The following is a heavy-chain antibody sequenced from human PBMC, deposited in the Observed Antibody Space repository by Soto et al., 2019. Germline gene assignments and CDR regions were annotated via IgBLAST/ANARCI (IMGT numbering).Heavy chain of an antibody. Sequence: GGSLRLSCKASGFTLNRFWMNWVRQAPGKGLEWVANIKFDGSQKSYVDSVKGRFTISRDNAENSLHLQMDSLRAEDTAVYYCAKDTWIQGAFDIWGQGTMVTVSS. D-gene: IGHD5-18*01. CDR2: IKFDGSQK. CDR1: GFTLNRFW. CDR3: AKDTWIQGAFDI. V-gene: IGHV3-7*03. J-gene: IGHJ3*02.